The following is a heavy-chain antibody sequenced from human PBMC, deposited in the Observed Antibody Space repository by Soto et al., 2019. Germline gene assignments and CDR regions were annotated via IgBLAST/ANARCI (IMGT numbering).Heavy chain of an antibody. V-gene: IGHV3-7*03. CDR1: GVTFISSF. CDR2: INQDGGVT. CDR3: ARYYRGSGRYFFDY. Sequence: PGGSLRLSCVASGVTFISSFMVWIRQAPGKGLEWVANINQDGGVTYYVDSVGGRFTISRDNTKDSLYLQMNSLRGEDTAIYYCARYYRGSGRYFFDYWGQGTLVTVSS. D-gene: IGHD6-19*01. J-gene: IGHJ4*02.